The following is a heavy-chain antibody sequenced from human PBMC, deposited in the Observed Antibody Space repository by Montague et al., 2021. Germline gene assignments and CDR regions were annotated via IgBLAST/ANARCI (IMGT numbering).Heavy chain of an antibody. V-gene: IGHV3-7*01. J-gene: IGHJ4*02. CDR2: IKQDGSEK. Sequence: SLRLSCAASGFTFSNYWMSWVRQAPGKGLEWVADIKQDGSEKHYVDSVKGRFTISRDNAKNSLYLQMNSLRAEDTAVYFCARDQGQGYCGGDCHVGLDYWGQGTLVTVSS. CDR3: ARDQGQGYCGGDCHVGLDY. D-gene: IGHD2-21*01. CDR1: GFTFSNYW.